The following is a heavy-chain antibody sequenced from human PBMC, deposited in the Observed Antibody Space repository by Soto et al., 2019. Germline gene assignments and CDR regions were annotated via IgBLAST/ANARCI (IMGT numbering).Heavy chain of an antibody. CDR3: ARGRNDIDHAPVHYGMDV. J-gene: IGHJ6*02. Sequence: ASETLSLTXTVSGGSISSYYWSWIRQPPGKALEWIGYIYYSGSTNYNPSLKSRVTISVDTSKNQFSLKLSSVTAADTAVYYCARGRNDIDHAPVHYGMDVWGQGTTVTVSS. CDR1: GGSISSYY. D-gene: IGHD3-9*01. CDR2: IYYSGST. V-gene: IGHV4-59*01.